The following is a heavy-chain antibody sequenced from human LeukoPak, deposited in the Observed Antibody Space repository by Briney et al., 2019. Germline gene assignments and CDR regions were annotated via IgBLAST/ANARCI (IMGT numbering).Heavy chain of an antibody. D-gene: IGHD4-17*01. Sequence: SETLSLTCTVSGGSISSYYWSWIRQPPGKGLEWVGYIYYSGSTNYNPSLKSRVTILVDTSKNQFSLKLSSVTAADTAVYYCAREYGDYGIDYWGQGTLVTVSS. CDR1: GGSISSYY. CDR2: IYYSGST. J-gene: IGHJ4*02. V-gene: IGHV4-59*01. CDR3: AREYGDYGIDY.